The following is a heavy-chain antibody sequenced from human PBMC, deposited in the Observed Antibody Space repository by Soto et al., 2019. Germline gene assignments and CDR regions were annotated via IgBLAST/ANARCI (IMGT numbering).Heavy chain of an antibody. D-gene: IGHD6-13*01. V-gene: IGHV4-59*01. CDR3: ARDGAFSSTWYLVFDI. Sequence: QVQLQESGPGLVKPSETLSLTCTVSGGSFDNFHWTWIRQVPGKGLEWIGYIDYSGSTNYNPSLQSRVTMSLDPSKNQFSLNVSSVTAADTAIYYCARDGAFSSTWYLVFDIWGQGTKVTVSS. CDR1: GGSFDNFH. CDR2: IDYSGST. J-gene: IGHJ3*02.